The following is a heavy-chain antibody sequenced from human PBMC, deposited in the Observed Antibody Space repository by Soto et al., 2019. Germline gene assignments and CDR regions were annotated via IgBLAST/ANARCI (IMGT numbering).Heavy chain of an antibody. CDR3: ARVTSYLTGNHFFYYGMDV. CDR1: GYSFRSYW. Sequence: GESLKISCKGSGYSFRSYWIAWVRQMPGKGLEWMGIIYPGDSDTRYSPSFQGQVTISADKANNTAYLQWSSLKASDTAVYYCARVTSYLTGNHFFYYGMDVWGQGTTVTVSS. V-gene: IGHV5-51*01. D-gene: IGHD3-9*01. CDR2: IYPGDSDT. J-gene: IGHJ6*02.